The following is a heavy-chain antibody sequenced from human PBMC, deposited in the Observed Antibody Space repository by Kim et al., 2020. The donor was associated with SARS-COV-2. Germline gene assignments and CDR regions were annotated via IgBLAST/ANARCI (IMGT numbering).Heavy chain of an antibody. CDR1: GFTFSTHD. V-gene: IGHV3-48*02. CDR2: ITRSTGSI. Sequence: GGSLRLSCAATGFTFSTHDMHWVRQAPGKGLECVSSITRSTGSIFYADSVKGRFTISRDNAKNSLYLQMGSLRDEDTAVYYCARGLTYCDGDCPWGQGTLVTVSS. CDR3: ARGLTYCDGDCP. J-gene: IGHJ5*02. D-gene: IGHD2-21*02.